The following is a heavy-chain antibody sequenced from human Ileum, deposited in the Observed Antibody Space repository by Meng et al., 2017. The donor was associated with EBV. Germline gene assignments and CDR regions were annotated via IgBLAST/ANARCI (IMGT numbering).Heavy chain of an antibody. D-gene: IGHD3-10*01. V-gene: IGHV4-4*02. Sequence: QARVRERGPALVKPSGPLSLTCAVSGDSITNHNWWAWVRQPPGKGLEWIGEIPHRGSSAYNPSLKSRVSMSIDKSKNQFSLKLTSVTAADTAVYHCLRGSGGSVWGQGTLVTVSS. CDR3: LRGSGGSV. CDR2: IPHRGSS. CDR1: GDSITNHNW. J-gene: IGHJ1*01.